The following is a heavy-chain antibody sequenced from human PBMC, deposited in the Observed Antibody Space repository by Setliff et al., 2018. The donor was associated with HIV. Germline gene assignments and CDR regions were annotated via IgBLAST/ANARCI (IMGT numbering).Heavy chain of an antibody. V-gene: IGHV4-4*02. Sequence: SETLSLTCAVSGGSISSSNWWSWVRQPPGKGLEWIGEIYHSGGTNYNPSLKSRVTISLDKSKNHFSLELRSVTAADTAVYYCARVITMVWTTFDPWGQGTLVTVSS. CDR3: ARVITMVWTTFDP. D-gene: IGHD3-10*01. CDR2: IYHSGGT. J-gene: IGHJ5*02. CDR1: GGSISSSNW.